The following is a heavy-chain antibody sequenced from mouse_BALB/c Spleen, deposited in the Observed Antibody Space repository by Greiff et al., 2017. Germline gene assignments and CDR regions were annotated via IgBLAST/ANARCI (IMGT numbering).Heavy chain of an antibody. CDR3: ARSEYDGDWFAY. D-gene: IGHD2-14*01. CDR1: GYAFSSYW. CDR2: IYPGDGDT. J-gene: IGHJ3*01. V-gene: IGHV1-80*01. Sequence: QVQLQQSGAELVRPGSSVKISCKASGYAFSSYWMNWVKQRPGQGLEWIGQIYPGDGDTNYNGKFKGKATLTADKSSSTAYMQLSSLTSEDSAVYICARSEYDGDWFAYWGQGTLVTVSA.